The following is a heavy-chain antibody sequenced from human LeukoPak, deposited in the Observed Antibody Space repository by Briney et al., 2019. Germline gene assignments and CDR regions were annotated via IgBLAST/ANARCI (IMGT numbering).Heavy chain of an antibody. J-gene: IGHJ4*02. CDR3: ARGGDDSGLYFAY. Sequence: GASVKVSCKASGYTFTGVYIHWVRQAPGQGLEWMAWINPQSGATNYAQKFRGRVTMTRDVSISTAYMEVTSPTFDDTAVYHCARGGDDSGLYFAYWGQGTLVTVSS. CDR1: GYTFTGVY. CDR2: INPQSGAT. V-gene: IGHV1-2*02. D-gene: IGHD3-22*01.